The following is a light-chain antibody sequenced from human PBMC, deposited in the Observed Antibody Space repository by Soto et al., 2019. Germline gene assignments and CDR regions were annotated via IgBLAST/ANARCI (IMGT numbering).Light chain of an antibody. CDR3: QQLNTYPPT. CDR1: QGISSY. Sequence: IQLTQSPSSLSASVGARVTVTCRASQGISSYLAWYQQKPGKAPKLLIYAASTLRSGVPSRFSGSGSATDFTLTISSLQHDDFATYYCQQLNTYPPTFGQGTKVEIK. J-gene: IGKJ1*01. V-gene: IGKV1-9*01. CDR2: AAS.